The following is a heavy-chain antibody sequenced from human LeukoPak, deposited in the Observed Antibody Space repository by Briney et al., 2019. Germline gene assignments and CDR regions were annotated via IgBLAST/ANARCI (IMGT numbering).Heavy chain of an antibody. V-gene: IGHV3-21*01. J-gene: IGHJ4*02. Sequence: PGGSLRLSCAASGFTFSSYSMNWVRQAPGKGLEWVSSISSSSSYIYYADSVKGRFTISRDNAKNSLYLQMNSLRAEDTAVYYCARDAGTNYYDSSGYYDYWGQGTLVTVSS. CDR3: ARDAGTNYYDSSGYYDY. CDR1: GFTFSSYS. D-gene: IGHD3-22*01. CDR2: ISSSSSYI.